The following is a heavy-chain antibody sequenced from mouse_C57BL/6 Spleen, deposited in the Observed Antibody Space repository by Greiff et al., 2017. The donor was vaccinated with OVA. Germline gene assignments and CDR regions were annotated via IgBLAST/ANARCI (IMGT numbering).Heavy chain of an antibody. CDR1: GFSFTSYG. Sequence: VQGVESGPGLVQPSQSLSITCTVSGFSFTSYGVPWVRQSPGKGLEWLGVIWSGGSTDYNAAFISRLSISKDNSKSQVFFKMNSLQADDTAIYYCARKGVTSSPDYDAMDYWGQGTSVTVSS. CDR3: ARKGVTSSPDYDAMDY. J-gene: IGHJ4*01. V-gene: IGHV2-2*01. CDR2: IWSGGST. D-gene: IGHD2-3*01.